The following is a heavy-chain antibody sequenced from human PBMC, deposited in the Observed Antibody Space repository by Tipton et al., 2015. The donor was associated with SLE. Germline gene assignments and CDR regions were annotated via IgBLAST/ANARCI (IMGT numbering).Heavy chain of an antibody. D-gene: IGHD2-15*01. CDR3: AKAGAVVDWYFDL. CDR2: ISWNSGSI. J-gene: IGHJ2*01. Sequence: SLRLSCAASGFTFDDYAMHWVRQGPEQGLEWVAGISWNSGSIDYVDSVKGRFTISRDNAKKSLYLQMNSLRAEDTAVYYCAKAGAVVDWYFDLWGRGTLVTVSS. V-gene: IGHV3-9*01. CDR1: GFTFDDYA.